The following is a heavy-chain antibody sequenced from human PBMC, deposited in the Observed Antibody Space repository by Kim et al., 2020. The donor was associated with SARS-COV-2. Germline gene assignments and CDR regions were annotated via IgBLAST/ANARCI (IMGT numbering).Heavy chain of an antibody. Sequence: GGSLRLSCVASGFTFSTYDMYWVRQAPGKGLEWVAVASYDGTNKHYADSVKGRFTISRDNSKNTLFLQMSTLRPEDTAMYYWARHDIEVTPAPTDVFDYWGKGTLVTVSS. D-gene: IGHD2-2*01. J-gene: IGHJ4*02. V-gene: IGHV3-30-3*01. CDR1: GFTFSTYD. CDR3: ARHDIEVTPAPTDVFDY. CDR2: ASYDGTNK.